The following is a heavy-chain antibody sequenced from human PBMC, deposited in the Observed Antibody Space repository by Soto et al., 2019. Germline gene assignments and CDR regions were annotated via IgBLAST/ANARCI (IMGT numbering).Heavy chain of an antibody. J-gene: IGHJ3*01. CDR1: GGSISNYY. V-gene: IGHV4-59*01. CDR3: ARDTLHESNDYYEEVFES. Sequence: QVQLQESGPGLVKPSETLSLTCTVSGGSISNYYWSWIRQPPGKGLEWIGYIHNSGSTKCKPSLTSPVTMSVDTSENQISLKLSSVTAADTAMYYCARDTLHESNDYYEEVFESWGQGTMVTVSS. D-gene: IGHD3-22*01. CDR2: IHNSGST.